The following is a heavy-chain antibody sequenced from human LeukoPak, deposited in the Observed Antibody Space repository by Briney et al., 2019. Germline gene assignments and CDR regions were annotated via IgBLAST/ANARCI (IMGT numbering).Heavy chain of an antibody. Sequence: TSQTLSLTCTVSGGSISSGSYYWSWIRQPPGKGLEWIGYIYYSGSTNYNPSLKRRVTISVDTSKNQCSLKMSSVTAADTAVYYCARGHAWFGEFPFDYWGQGTLVTVSS. CDR2: IYYSGST. CDR3: ARGHAWFGEFPFDY. D-gene: IGHD3-10*01. V-gene: IGHV4-61*01. J-gene: IGHJ4*02. CDR1: GGSISSGSYY.